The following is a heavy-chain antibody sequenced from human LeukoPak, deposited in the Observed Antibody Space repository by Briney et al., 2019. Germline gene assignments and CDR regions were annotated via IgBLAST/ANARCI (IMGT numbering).Heavy chain of an antibody. CDR1: GFTFSSYG. J-gene: IGHJ4*02. CDR2: ISYDGSNK. V-gene: IGHV3-30*03. CDR3: AREGYSPY. D-gene: IGHD6-13*01. Sequence: GRSLRLSCAASGFTFSSYGMHWVRQAPGKGLEWVAVISYDGSNKYYADSVKGRFTISRDNSKNTLYLQMNSLRAEDTAVYYCAREGYSPYWGQGTLVTVSS.